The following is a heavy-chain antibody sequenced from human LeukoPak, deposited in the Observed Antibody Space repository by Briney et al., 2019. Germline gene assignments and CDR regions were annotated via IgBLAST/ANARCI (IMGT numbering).Heavy chain of an antibody. Sequence: SETLSLTCTVSGYSISSGYYWGWIRQPPGKGLEWIGSIYHSGSTYYNPSLKSRVTISVDTSKNQFSLKLSSVTAADTAVYYCARGLRITMIVVVITGGAFDIWGQGTMVTVSS. CDR1: GYSISSGYY. D-gene: IGHD3-22*01. CDR3: ARGLRITMIVVVITGGAFDI. J-gene: IGHJ3*02. V-gene: IGHV4-38-2*02. CDR2: IYHSGST.